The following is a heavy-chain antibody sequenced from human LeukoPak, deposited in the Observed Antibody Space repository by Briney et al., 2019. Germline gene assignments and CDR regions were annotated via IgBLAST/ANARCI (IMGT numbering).Heavy chain of an antibody. CDR2: IRSKANSYAT. Sequence: GGSLRLSCAASGFTFSGSAMHWVRQASGKGLEWVGRIRSKANSYATAYAASVKGRFTIPRDDSKNTAYLQMNSLKTEDTAVYYCTRIAAAADFDYWGQGTLVTVSS. CDR1: GFTFSGSA. D-gene: IGHD6-13*01. J-gene: IGHJ4*02. CDR3: TRIAAAADFDY. V-gene: IGHV3-73*01.